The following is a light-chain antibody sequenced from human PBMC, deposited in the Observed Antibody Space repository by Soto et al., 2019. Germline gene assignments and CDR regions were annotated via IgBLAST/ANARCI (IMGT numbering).Light chain of an antibody. V-gene: IGKV3-20*01. J-gene: IGKJ1*01. CDR1: QTLSSGY. CDR3: QQYGSSYPWT. Sequence: EIVLTQSPGTLSLSPGERATLSCRASQTLSSGYLAWYQQKPGQAPRILIYAASSRATGIPDRFSGSGSGTDFTLTISRLEPEDFAVYYCQQYGSSYPWTFGQGTKVDIK. CDR2: AAS.